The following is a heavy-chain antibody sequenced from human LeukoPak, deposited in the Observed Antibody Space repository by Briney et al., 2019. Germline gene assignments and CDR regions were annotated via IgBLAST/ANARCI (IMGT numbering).Heavy chain of an antibody. CDR2: IYHTGGT. CDR3: ARGSGGRAGYFDY. V-gene: IGHV4-59*01. Sequence: SETLSLTCTVSGGSIGSCYWTWIRQPPGKGLEWIGSIYHTGGTNDDPSLKSRLTISVDTSKNQFSLKLRSLTAADTAIYYCARGSGGRAGYFDYWGQGTLVTVSS. CDR1: GGSIGSCY. J-gene: IGHJ4*02. D-gene: IGHD2-15*01.